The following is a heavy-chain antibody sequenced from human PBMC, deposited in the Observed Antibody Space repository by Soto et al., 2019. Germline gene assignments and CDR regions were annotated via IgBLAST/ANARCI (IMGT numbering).Heavy chain of an antibody. D-gene: IGHD3-16*01. Sequence: WETLSLTCTVSGGSISSSSYYWGWIRQPPGKGLEWIGSIYYSGSTYYNPSLKSRVTISVDTSKNQFSLKLSSVTAADTAVYYCARHGGYKYYYYMDVWGKGTTVTVS. CDR3: ARHGGYKYYYYMDV. V-gene: IGHV4-39*01. CDR1: GGSISSSSYY. J-gene: IGHJ6*03. CDR2: IYYSGST.